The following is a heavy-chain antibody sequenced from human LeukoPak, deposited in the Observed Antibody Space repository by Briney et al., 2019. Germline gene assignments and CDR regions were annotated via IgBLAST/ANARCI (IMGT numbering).Heavy chain of an antibody. J-gene: IGHJ6*02. CDR3: AKFAGYGSGSYPSQDYYYYGMDV. V-gene: IGHV3-30*02. CDR2: IRYDGSNK. Sequence: PGWSLRLSCAASGFTFSSYGTHWVRQAPGKGLEWVAFIRYDGSNKYYADSVKGRFTISRDNSKNTLYLQMNSLRAEDTAVYYCAKFAGYGSGSYPSQDYYYYGMDVWGQGTTVTVSS. D-gene: IGHD3-10*01. CDR1: GFTFSSYG.